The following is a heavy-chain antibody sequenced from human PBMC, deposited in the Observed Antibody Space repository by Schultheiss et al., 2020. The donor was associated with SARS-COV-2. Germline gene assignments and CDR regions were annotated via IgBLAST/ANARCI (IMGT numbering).Heavy chain of an antibody. V-gene: IGHV4-59*05. CDR3: ASTSDIVVAVATT. J-gene: IGHJ1*01. CDR1: GGSIGSYY. D-gene: IGHD2-15*01. Sequence: GSLRLSCTISGGSIGSYYWSWIRQPPGKGLEWIGSMYYTDNTYYNPPLKSRVTISADTSKNQFSLKLRSVTATDTAVYYCASTSDIVVAVATTWGQGTLVTVSS. CDR2: MYYTDNT.